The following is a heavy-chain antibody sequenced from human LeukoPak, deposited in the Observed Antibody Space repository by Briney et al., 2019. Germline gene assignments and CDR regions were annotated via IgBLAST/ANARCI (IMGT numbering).Heavy chain of an antibody. V-gene: IGHV3-23*01. CDR1: GFTFSSFE. CDR2: ISGSGGST. CDR3: AKDRGFGEYFPFFY. J-gene: IGHJ4*02. D-gene: IGHD3-10*01. Sequence: GGSLRLSCAASGFTFSSFEMNWVRQAPEKGLEWVSAISGSGGSTYYADSVKGRFTISRDNSKNTLYLQMNSLRAEDTAVYYCAKDRGFGEYFPFFYWGQGTLDTVSS.